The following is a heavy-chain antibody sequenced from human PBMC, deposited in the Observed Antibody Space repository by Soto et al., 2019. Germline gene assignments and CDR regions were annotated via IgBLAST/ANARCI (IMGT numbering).Heavy chain of an antibody. Sequence: PSETLSLTCTVSGGSMSSYYWSWIRQPPGKGLEWIGYIYYSGNSNYNPSLKSRVTISVDTSKNQFSLRLTSVTAAGTAVYYCARLDYDLSTGYELVEYWGQGALVTVSS. CDR3: ARLDYDLSTGYELVEY. V-gene: IGHV4-59*01. J-gene: IGHJ4*02. CDR2: IYYSGNS. CDR1: GGSMSSYY. D-gene: IGHD3-9*01.